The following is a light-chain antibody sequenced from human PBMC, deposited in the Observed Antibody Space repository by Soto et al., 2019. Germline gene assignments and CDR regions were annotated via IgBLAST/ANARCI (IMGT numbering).Light chain of an antibody. Sequence: QSVLTQPASVSGSPGQSITISCPGPNSDVGVYNYVSWYQHHPGKAPKLMIFDVITRPTGVSDRFSGSKSGTTASLTISGLQGEDESDYYCRSYARRRPHVFGTGTKVTVL. CDR3: RSYARRRPHV. CDR1: NSDVGVYNY. J-gene: IGLJ1*01. V-gene: IGLV2-14*01. CDR2: DVI.